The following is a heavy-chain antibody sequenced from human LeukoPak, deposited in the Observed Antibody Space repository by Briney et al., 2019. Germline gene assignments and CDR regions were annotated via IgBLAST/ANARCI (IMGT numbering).Heavy chain of an antibody. J-gene: IGHJ6*03. Sequence: SATLSLTCTVSGGPISSFYWSWIRQPAGKGLEWIGRIYSSGSTNYNPSLKSRVIMSVDTSKNQFSLNLTSVTAADTAVYYCARDLVGSGYASRWYYYMDVWGRGTTVTVSS. CDR2: IYSSGST. V-gene: IGHV4-4*07. CDR3: ARDLVGSGYASRWYYYMDV. CDR1: GGPISSFY. D-gene: IGHD5-12*01.